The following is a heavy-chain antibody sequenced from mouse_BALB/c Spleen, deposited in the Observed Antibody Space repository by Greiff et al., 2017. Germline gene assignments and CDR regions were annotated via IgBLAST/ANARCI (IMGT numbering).Heavy chain of an antibody. CDR1: GYSITSDYA. V-gene: IGHV3-2*02. CDR2: ISYSGST. J-gene: IGHJ3*01. CDR3: ARSYGYD. D-gene: IGHD2-2*01. Sequence: DVQLQESGPGLVKPSQSLSLTCTVTGYSITSDYAWNWIRQFPGNKLEWMGYISYSGSTSYNPSLKSRISITRDTSKNQFFLQLNSVTTEDTATYYCARSYGYDWGQGTLVTVSA.